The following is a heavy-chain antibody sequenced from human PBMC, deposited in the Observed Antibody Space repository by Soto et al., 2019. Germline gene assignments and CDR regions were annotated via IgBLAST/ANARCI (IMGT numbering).Heavy chain of an antibody. V-gene: IGHV3-23*01. CDR3: AKGGGDSLRYGMDV. CDR1: GFIFSSSA. CDR2: ISGSGGSI. J-gene: IGHJ6*02. Sequence: EVQLLDSGGGLVQPGGALRLSCSASGFIFSSSAMNWVRQAPGKGLEWVSAISGSGGSIYYADSVKGRFTISRDNSKTTLYLQMDSLRAEETAVYYCAKGGGDSLRYGMDVWGQGTTVTVSS. D-gene: IGHD2-21*02.